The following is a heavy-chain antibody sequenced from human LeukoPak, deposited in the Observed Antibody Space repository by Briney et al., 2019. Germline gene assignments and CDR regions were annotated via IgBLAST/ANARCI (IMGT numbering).Heavy chain of an antibody. V-gene: IGHV4-59*11. D-gene: IGHD4-11*01. J-gene: IGHJ4*02. Sequence: SETLSLTCTVSGGSISSHYWSWIRQPPGKGLEWIGYIYYRGSTNYNPSLKSRVTISIDTSKNQFSLKLSSVTAADTAVYYCARKPTVTTVDYWGQGTLVTVSS. CDR1: GGSISSHY. CDR3: ARKPTVTTVDY. CDR2: IYYRGST.